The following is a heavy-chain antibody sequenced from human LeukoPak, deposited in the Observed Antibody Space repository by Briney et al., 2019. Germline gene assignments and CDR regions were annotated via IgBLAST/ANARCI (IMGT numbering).Heavy chain of an antibody. V-gene: IGHV3-23*01. Sequence: GGSLRLSCAASGFTFSSYAMRWVRQAPGKGLEWVSAISGSGGSTYYADSVKGRFTISRDNSKNTLYLQMNSLRAEDTAVYYSAKYDCSSTSCYSFDYWGQGTLVTVSS. CDR1: GFTFSSYA. J-gene: IGHJ4*02. CDR3: AKYDCSSTSCYSFDY. D-gene: IGHD2-2*01. CDR2: ISGSGGST.